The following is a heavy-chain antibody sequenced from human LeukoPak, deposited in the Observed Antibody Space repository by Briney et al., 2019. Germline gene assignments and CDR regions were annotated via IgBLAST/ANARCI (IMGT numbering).Heavy chain of an antibody. CDR3: ARATAGTTLFEGIDY. V-gene: IGHV4-39*01. J-gene: IGHJ4*02. D-gene: IGHD1-1*01. Sequence: SETLSLTCTVSGGSISSSSYYWGWIRQPPGKGLEWIGSIYYSGSTYYNPSLKSRVTISVDTSKNQFSLKLSSVTAADTAVYYCARATAGTTLFEGIDYWGQETLVTVSS. CDR2: IYYSGST. CDR1: GGSISSSSYY.